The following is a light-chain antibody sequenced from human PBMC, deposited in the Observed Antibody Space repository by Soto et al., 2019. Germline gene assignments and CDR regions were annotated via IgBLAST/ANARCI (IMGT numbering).Light chain of an antibody. V-gene: IGLV1-51*01. CDR2: DNV. CDR3: GTWDSGLSAVV. Sequence: QSVLTQPPSVSAAPGQKGTISCSGSNSNIGSNYVSWYQQVPGTAPKLLIYDNVKRPSVIPDRFSGSKSGTSATLGITGLQTGDEADYYCGTWDSGLSAVVLGGGTKLTVL. J-gene: IGLJ3*02. CDR1: NSNIGSNY.